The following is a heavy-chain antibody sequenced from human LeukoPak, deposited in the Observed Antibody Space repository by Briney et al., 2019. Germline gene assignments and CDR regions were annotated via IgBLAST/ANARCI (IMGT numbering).Heavy chain of an antibody. CDR1: GGTVSSYA. J-gene: IGHJ3*02. CDR2: IIPILGIA. Sequence: GASVKVSCKASGGTVSSYAISWVRQAPGQGLEWMGRIIPILGIANYAQKFQGRVTITADKSTSTAYMELSSLRSEDTAVYYCAGFTVTTRGRPFDIWGQGTMVTVSS. CDR3: AGFTVTTRGRPFDI. V-gene: IGHV1-69*04. D-gene: IGHD4-17*01.